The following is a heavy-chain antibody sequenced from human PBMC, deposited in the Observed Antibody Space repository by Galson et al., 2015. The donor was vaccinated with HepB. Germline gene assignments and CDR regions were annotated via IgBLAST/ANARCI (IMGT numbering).Heavy chain of an antibody. V-gene: IGHV3-23*01. CDR1: GFTFSSYA. CDR3: ADLVRGRNGEYFRH. D-gene: IGHD3-10*01. Sequence: SLRLSCAASGFTFSSYAMTWVRQAPGKGLEWVSVITDSGDNTYDADSVKGRFTISRDNSKNTLYLQMNSLRAEDTAVHYCADLVRGRNGEYFRHWGQGTLVTVSS. J-gene: IGHJ1*01. CDR2: ITDSGDNT.